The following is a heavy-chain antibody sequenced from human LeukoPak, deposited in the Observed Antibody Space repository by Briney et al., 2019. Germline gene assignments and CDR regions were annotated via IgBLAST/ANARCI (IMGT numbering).Heavy chain of an antibody. CDR2: IKQDGSEK. Sequence: GGSLRLSCAASGFTFSSYWMSWVRRAPGKGLEWVANIKQDGSEKYYVDSVKGRFTISRDNAKNSLYLQMNNLRVDDTAVYYCATERLGIFEFWGQGSLVTVSS. J-gene: IGHJ4*02. D-gene: IGHD3-3*01. CDR3: ATERLGIFEF. CDR1: GFTFSSYW. V-gene: IGHV3-7*05.